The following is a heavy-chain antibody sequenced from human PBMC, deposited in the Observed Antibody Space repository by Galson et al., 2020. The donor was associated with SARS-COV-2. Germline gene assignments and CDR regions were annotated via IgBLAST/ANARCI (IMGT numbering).Heavy chain of an antibody. D-gene: IGHD4-17*01. CDR2: IGTAGDT. CDR3: ARGNTVYYYDYYMDV. CDR1: GFTFSSYD. J-gene: IGHJ6*03. Sequence: GGSLRLSCAASGFTFSSYDMHWVRQATGKGLEWVSAIGTAGDTYYPGSVKGRFTISRENAKNSLYLQMNSLRAGDTAVYYCARGNTVYYYDYYMDVWGKGTTVTVSS. V-gene: IGHV3-13*01.